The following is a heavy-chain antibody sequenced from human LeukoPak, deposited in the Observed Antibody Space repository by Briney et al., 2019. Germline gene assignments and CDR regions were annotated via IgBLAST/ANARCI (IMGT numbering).Heavy chain of an antibody. CDR2: TKNKVNSYTT. V-gene: IGHV3-72*01. CDR1: GLTFSDHN. CDR3: ASSIAARLGIYYMDV. Sequence: GGSLRLSCAASGLTFSDHNMDWLRQGPGKGLEGVGRTKNKVNSYTTEYAASVKGRFTISRDDSEKSVYLQMNSLKTEDTAVYYCASSIAARLGIYYMDVWGKGTTVTVSS. J-gene: IGHJ6*03. D-gene: IGHD6-6*01.